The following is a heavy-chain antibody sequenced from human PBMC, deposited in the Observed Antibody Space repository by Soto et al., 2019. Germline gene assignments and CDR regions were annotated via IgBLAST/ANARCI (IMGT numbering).Heavy chain of an antibody. Sequence: QVQLVQSGGEVKKPGASVQVSCKTSGYRFSSYGINWVRQAPGQGLEWMGWISTYNGNTQYAQKFQGRVIMTIDKSTNTAYLELRSLRSDDTAVYYCARDEEDANLMIVVLPGDYWGQGTLVSVSS. V-gene: IGHV1-18*01. CDR1: GYRFSSYG. J-gene: IGHJ4*02. D-gene: IGHD3-22*01. CDR3: ARDEEDANLMIVVLPGDY. CDR2: ISTYNGNT.